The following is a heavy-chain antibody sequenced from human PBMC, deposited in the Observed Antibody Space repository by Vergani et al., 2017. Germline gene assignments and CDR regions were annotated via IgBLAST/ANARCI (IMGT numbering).Heavy chain of an antibody. J-gene: IGHJ4*02. V-gene: IGHV4-59*12. CDR2: IYYSGST. Sequence: QVQLQESGPGLVKPSETLSLTCTVSGGSISSYYWSWIRQPPGKGLEWIGYIYYSGSTNYNPSLKSRVTISVDTSKNQFSLKLSSVTAADTAVYYCARVRGYSGYPFGLDYWGQGTLVTVSS. CDR1: GGSISSYY. D-gene: IGHD5-12*01. CDR3: ARVRGYSGYPFGLDY.